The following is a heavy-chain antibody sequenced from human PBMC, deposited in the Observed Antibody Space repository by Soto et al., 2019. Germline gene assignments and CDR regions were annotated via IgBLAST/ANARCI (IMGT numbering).Heavy chain of an antibody. D-gene: IGHD3-22*01. CDR2: IKSDGSGT. CDR1: GFPFSSYW. Sequence: EVQLVESGGGLVQPGGSLRLSCAASGFPFSSYWMHWVRQVPGKGPMWVSRIKSDGSGTYYADSVQGRFIMSRDNAQDXLHLQMNSLRVEDTAVYYCVRGDGDYHDGNGYLGRHWGQGTLVTVSS. CDR3: VRGDGDYHDGNGYLGRH. V-gene: IGHV3-74*01. J-gene: IGHJ4*02.